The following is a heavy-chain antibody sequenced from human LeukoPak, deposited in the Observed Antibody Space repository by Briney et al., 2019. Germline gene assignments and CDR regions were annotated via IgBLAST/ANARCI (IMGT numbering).Heavy chain of an antibody. Sequence: ASVKVSCKASGYTFTGYYMHWVRQAPGQGLEWMGWINPNSGGTNYAQKFQGRVTMTRDTSISTAYMELRRLRSDDTAVYYCARAEYDFWSGYYPGVDYYYMDVWGKGTTVTVSS. CDR2: INPNSGGT. CDR1: GYTFTGYY. J-gene: IGHJ6*03. V-gene: IGHV1-2*02. CDR3: ARAEYDFWSGYYPGVDYYYMDV. D-gene: IGHD3-3*01.